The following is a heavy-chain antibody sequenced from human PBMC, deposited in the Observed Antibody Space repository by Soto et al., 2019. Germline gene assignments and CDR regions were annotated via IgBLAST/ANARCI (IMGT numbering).Heavy chain of an antibody. Sequence: PGGSLRLSCAASGFTFRNYNMKWVRQAPGKGLEWLSYISGASGTIYYADSMQGRFTISRDNAKNSLYLQMNSLRAEDTAMYYCARDSGFGYGMDVWGKGTPFTLS. CDR1: GFTFRNYN. CDR2: ISGASGTI. CDR3: ARDSGFGYGMDV. J-gene: IGHJ6*04. V-gene: IGHV3-48*01. D-gene: IGHD3-16*01.